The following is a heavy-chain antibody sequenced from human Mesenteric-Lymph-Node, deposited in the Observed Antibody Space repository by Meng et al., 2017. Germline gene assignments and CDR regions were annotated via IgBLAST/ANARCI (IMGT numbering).Heavy chain of an antibody. CDR3: AREMFGWFGEYNWFDP. V-gene: IGHV4-39*07. Sequence: SETLSLTCTVSGGSISSSSYYWGWIRQPPGKGLEWIGSIYYSGSTYYNPSLKSRVTISVDTSKNQFSLKLSSVTAADTAVYYCAREMFGWFGEYNWFDPWGQGTLVTVSS. CDR2: IYYSGST. D-gene: IGHD3-10*01. CDR1: GGSISSSSYY. J-gene: IGHJ5*02.